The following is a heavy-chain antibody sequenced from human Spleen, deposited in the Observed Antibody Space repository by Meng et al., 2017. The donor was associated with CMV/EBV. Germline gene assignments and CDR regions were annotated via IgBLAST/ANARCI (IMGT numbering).Heavy chain of an antibody. Sequence: ESLKISCAASAFTFSNFWMSWVRQAPGKGLEWVANIGKDGSAKSYVDFVRGRFTISRDNAKNSLYLQMNSLRAEDTAVYYCATNDYYYGMDVWGQGTTVTVSS. D-gene: IGHD2-8*01. J-gene: IGHJ6*02. CDR2: IGKDGSAK. CDR1: AFTFSNFW. V-gene: IGHV3-7*01. CDR3: ATNDYYYGMDV.